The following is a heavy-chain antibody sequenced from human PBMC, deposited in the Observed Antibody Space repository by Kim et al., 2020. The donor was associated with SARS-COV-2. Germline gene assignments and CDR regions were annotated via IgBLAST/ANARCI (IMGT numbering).Heavy chain of an antibody. V-gene: IGHV4-39*01. CDR1: GGSISSSSYY. CDR3: ARPYVDTAMVAFDY. D-gene: IGHD5-18*01. J-gene: IGHJ4*02. Sequence: SETLSLTCTVSGGSISSSSYYWGWIRQPPGKGLEWIGSIYYSGSTYYNPSLKSRVTISVDTSKNQFSLKLSSVTAADTAVYYCARPYVDTAMVAFDYWGQGTLVTVSS. CDR2: IYYSGST.